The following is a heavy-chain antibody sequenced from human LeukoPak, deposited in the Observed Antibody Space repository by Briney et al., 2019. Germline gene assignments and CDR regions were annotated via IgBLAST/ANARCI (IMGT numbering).Heavy chain of an antibody. CDR3: ARVRDTVMADFDY. CDR2: ISSRSSYI. Sequence: GGSLRLSCAASGFTFSSYSMNWVRQAPGKGLEWVPFISSRSSYIYYADSVKGRFTISRDNAKNSLYLQMNSLRAEDTAVYYCARVRDTVMADFDYWGQGTLVTVSS. V-gene: IGHV3-21*01. J-gene: IGHJ4*02. CDR1: GFTFSSYS. D-gene: IGHD5-18*01.